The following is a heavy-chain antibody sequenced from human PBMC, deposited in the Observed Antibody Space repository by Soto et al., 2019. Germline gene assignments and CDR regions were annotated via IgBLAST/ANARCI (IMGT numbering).Heavy chain of an antibody. CDR3: ARGVSGVVVVPAPFDP. V-gene: IGHV4-31*03. J-gene: IGHJ5*02. CDR2: IYYSGST. Sequence: SETLSLTCTVSGGSISSGGYYWSWIRQHPGKGLEWIGYIYYSGSTYYNPSLKSRVTISVDTSKNQFSLKLSSVTAADTAVYYCARGVSGVVVVPAPFDPWGQGTLVTVSS. D-gene: IGHD2-2*01. CDR1: GGSISSGGYY.